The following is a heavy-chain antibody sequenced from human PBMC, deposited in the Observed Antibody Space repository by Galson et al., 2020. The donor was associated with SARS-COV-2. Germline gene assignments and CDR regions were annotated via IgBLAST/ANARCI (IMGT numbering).Heavy chain of an antibody. CDR3: ARDPYYYDSSGLDY. V-gene: IGHV3-30*04. J-gene: IGHJ4*02. Sequence: GGSLRLSCAASGFTFSSYAMHWVRQAPGKGLEWVAVISYDGSNKYYADSVKGRFTISRDNSKNTLYLQMNSLRAEDTAVYYCARDPYYYDSSGLDYWGQGTLVTVSS. CDR1: GFTFSSYA. CDR2: ISYDGSNK. D-gene: IGHD3-22*01.